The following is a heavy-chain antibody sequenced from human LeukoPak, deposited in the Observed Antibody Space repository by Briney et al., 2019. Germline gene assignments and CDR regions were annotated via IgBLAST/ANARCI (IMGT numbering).Heavy chain of an antibody. CDR3: ARVGTYCSSTSCYGEVFDY. D-gene: IGHD2-2*01. Sequence: ASVKVSCKASGYTFTGYYMHWVRQAPGQGLEWMGWINPNSGGTNYAQKFKGRVTMTRDTSISTAYMELSRLRSDDTAVYYCARVGTYCSSTSCYGEVFDYWGQGTLVTVSS. V-gene: IGHV1-2*02. CDR1: GYTFTGYY. J-gene: IGHJ4*02. CDR2: INPNSGGT.